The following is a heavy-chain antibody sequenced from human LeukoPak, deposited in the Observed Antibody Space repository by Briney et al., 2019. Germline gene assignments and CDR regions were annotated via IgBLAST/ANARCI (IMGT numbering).Heavy chain of an antibody. J-gene: IGHJ5*02. D-gene: IGHD2-15*01. CDR3: ARGRVVPFDP. Sequence: SETLSLTCAVYGGSFSGYYWSWLRRPSGKGLEWIGEINHSGSTNYNPSLKSRVTISVDTSKNQFSLKLSSVTAADTAVYYCARGRVVPFDPWGQGTLVTVSS. CDR2: INHSGST. V-gene: IGHV4-34*01. CDR1: GGSFSGYY.